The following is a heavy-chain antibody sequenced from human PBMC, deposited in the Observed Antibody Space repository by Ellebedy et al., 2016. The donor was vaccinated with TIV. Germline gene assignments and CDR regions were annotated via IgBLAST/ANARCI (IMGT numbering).Heavy chain of an antibody. CDR2: IYPGDSDT. CDR1: GYSFTSYW. J-gene: IGHJ6*02. Sequence: GESLKISCKGSGYSFTSYWIGWVRQMPGKGLEWMGIIYPGDSDTRYSPSFQGQVTISADKSISTAYLQWSSLKASDTAMYYCARLTMVRGVIPQPSYGMDVWGQGTTVTVSS. D-gene: IGHD3-10*01. CDR3: ARLTMVRGVIPQPSYGMDV. V-gene: IGHV5-51*01.